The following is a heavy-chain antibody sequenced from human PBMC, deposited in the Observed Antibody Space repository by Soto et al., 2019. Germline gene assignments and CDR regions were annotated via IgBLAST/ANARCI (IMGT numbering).Heavy chain of an antibody. CDR1: GYSISSGYY. D-gene: IGHD6-13*01. V-gene: IGHV4-38-2*01. CDR2: IYHSGST. J-gene: IGHJ5*02. Sequence: AVSGYSISSGYYWGWIRQPPGKGLEWIGSIYHSGSTYYNPSLKSRVTISVDTSKNQFSLKLSSVTAADTAVYYCARTAAGTRENWFDPWGQGTLVTVSS. CDR3: ARTAAGTRENWFDP.